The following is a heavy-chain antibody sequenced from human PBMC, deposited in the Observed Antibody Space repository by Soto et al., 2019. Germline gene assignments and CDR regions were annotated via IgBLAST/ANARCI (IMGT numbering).Heavy chain of an antibody. CDR2: IYLSETT. V-gene: IGHV4-30-2*01. CDR3: ARGGNWNPRDYYDGMEV. CDR1: GGSISSGGYS. J-gene: IGHJ6*02. D-gene: IGHD1-20*01. Sequence: QLQLQESGSGLVKPSQTLSLTCAVSGGSISSGGYSWSWIRQPPGKGLEWIGCIYLSETTSYNPSLKSRVTISVDRSKNQFSLRLSSVTAADTALYYCARGGNWNPRDYYDGMEVWGQGTTVTVSS.